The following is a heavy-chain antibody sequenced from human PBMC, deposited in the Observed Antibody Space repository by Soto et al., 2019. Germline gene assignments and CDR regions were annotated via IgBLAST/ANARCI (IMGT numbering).Heavy chain of an antibody. D-gene: IGHD4-4*01. J-gene: IGHJ6*02. CDR1: GFTFSSYA. CDR2: ISGSGGST. V-gene: IGHV3-23*01. CDR3: AKGLTTNSYYYGMDV. Sequence: PGGSLRLSCAASGFTFSSYAMSWVRQVPGKGLEWVSAISGSGGSTYYADSVKGRFTISRDNSKNTLYLQMNSLRAEDTAVYYCAKGLTTNSYYYGMDVWGQGTTVTVSS.